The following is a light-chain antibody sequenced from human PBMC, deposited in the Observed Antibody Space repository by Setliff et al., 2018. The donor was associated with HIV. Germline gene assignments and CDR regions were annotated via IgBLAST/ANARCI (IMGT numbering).Light chain of an antibody. V-gene: IGLV2-8*01. CDR1: SSDIGGYNY. Sequence: QSVLTQPPSASGSPGQSVTISCAGSSSDIGGYNYISWYQQHPGKAPKLIIYEVTKRPSGVPDRFSGSKSGNTASLIVSGLQAEDEADYYCSSYAGSEIYGVGTGTKV. CDR2: EVT. CDR3: SSYAGSEIYG. J-gene: IGLJ1*01.